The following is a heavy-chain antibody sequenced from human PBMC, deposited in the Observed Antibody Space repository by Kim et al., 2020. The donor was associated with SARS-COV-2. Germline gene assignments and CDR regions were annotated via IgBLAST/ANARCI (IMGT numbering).Heavy chain of an antibody. Sequence: SAESVKGRFTISRDNSKNTLYLQMNSLRAEDTAVYYCARGSGSYYSHFDYWGQGTLVTVSS. D-gene: IGHD1-26*01. V-gene: IGHV3-30*01. CDR3: ARGSGSYYSHFDY. J-gene: IGHJ4*02.